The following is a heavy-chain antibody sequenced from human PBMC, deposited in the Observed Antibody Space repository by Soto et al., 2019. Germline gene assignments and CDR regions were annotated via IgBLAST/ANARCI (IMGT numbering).Heavy chain of an antibody. CDR3: VRHDQWAFDV. CDR2: ISVGGGSI. V-gene: IGHV3-48*02. Sequence: EVQLVESGGGLIQPRRSLRLSCAASGFNFRNYAMNWVRQAPGKGLEWISYISVGGGSIFYAESVKGRFTISRDDVQNSLYLQMNTLREEDTALYYCVRHDQWAFDVWGQGTMVIVSS. J-gene: IGHJ3*01. D-gene: IGHD6-19*01. CDR1: GFNFRNYA.